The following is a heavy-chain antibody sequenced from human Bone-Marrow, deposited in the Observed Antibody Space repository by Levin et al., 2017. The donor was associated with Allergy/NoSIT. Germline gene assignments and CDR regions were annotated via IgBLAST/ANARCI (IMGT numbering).Heavy chain of an antibody. V-gene: IGHV3-30-3*01. D-gene: IGHD2-8*02. CDR1: GFTFSSYS. CDR2: ISYDGGNE. CDR3: ARGERVLVVYPDY. J-gene: IGHJ4*02. Sequence: GESLKISCAASGFTFSSYSMHWVRQAPGKGLEWVALISYDGGNENYADSVKGRFTISRDNYKNTLYLQMNSLSAEDTAVYFCARGERVLVVYPDYWGQGTLVTVAS.